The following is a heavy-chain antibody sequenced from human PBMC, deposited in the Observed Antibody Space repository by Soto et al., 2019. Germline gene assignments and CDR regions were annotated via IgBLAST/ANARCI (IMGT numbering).Heavy chain of an antibody. V-gene: IGHV1-69*01. J-gene: IGHJ5*02. CDR3: ASVPAAINWFDP. Sequence: QVQLVQSVAEVKKPGSSVNVSCKASGGTFSSYAISWVRQAPGQGLEWMGGIIPIFGTANYAQKFQGRVTLTADEATSTAYMELISLMSEDTAVYYCASVPAAINWFDPWGQGTLVTVSS. D-gene: IGHD2-2*01. CDR1: GGTFSSYA. CDR2: IIPIFGTA.